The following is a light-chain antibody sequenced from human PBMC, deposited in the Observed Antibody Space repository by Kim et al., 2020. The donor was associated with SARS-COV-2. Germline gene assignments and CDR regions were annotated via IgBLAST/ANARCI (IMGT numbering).Light chain of an antibody. CDR1: KLGEKY. CDR3: QAWDSDSVI. V-gene: IGLV3-1*01. CDR2: EDT. J-gene: IGLJ2*01. Sequence: SYELTQPPSVSVSPGQTASITCSGDKLGEKYASWYQQKPGQSPLLVIYEDTKRPSGIPERFSGSNSGNTASLTVSGPQTMDEGEYYCQAWDSDSVIFGGG.